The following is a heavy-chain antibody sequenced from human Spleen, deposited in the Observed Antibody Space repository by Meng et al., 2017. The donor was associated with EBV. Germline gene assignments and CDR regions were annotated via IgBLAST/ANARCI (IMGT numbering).Heavy chain of an antibody. J-gene: IGHJ4*02. CDR3: ARAYLGDPHLGY. Sequence: QVPRQDAGHGLVKPSLSLSLTCAVPGCSISRGRYYRTWIRQPPGKGREWIGDINYRGSNRYHPSLKSRVTMAVDTSRSEFSLKLTSVTAADTAVYCCARAYLGDPHLGYWRQGTLVTVSS. CDR2: INYRGSN. D-gene: IGHD3-10*01. V-gene: IGHV4-30-4*01. CDR1: GCSISRGRYY.